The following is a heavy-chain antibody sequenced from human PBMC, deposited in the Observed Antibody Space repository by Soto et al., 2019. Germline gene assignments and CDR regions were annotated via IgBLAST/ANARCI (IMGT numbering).Heavy chain of an antibody. J-gene: IGHJ6*02. CDR3: ARGEITMVRGVIAYYYYGMDV. Sequence: SETLSLTCTVSGGSISSYYWSWIRQPAGKGLEWIGRIYTSGSTNYNPSPKSRVTMSVDTSKNQFSLKLSSVTAADTAVYYCARGEITMVRGVIAYYYYGMDVWGQGTTVT. D-gene: IGHD3-10*01. CDR1: GGSISSYY. CDR2: IYTSGST. V-gene: IGHV4-4*07.